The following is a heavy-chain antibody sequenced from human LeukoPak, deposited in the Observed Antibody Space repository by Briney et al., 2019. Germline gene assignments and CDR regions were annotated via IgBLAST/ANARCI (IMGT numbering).Heavy chain of an antibody. J-gene: IGHJ4*02. V-gene: IGHV3-48*03. CDR3: AKRLITVTTWFDY. CDR1: GFTFSNYE. Sequence: GGSLRLSCAASGFTFSNYEFNWVRQAPGKGLEWISYISSSGRNIYYADSVKGRFTISRDNAKSSLYLQMNSLRAEDTAVYYCAKRLITVTTWFDYWGQGTLVTVSS. CDR2: ISSSGRNI. D-gene: IGHD4-17*01.